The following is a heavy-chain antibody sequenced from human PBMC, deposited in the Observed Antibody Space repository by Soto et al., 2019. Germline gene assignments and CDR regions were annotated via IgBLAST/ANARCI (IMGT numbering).Heavy chain of an antibody. J-gene: IGHJ5*02. CDR1: GGSFSGYY. V-gene: IGHV4-34*01. CDR3: ARGLNGSGYYYGWFDP. CDR2: INHSGST. D-gene: IGHD3-22*01. Sequence: QVQLQQWGAGLLKPSETLSLTCAVYGGSFSGYYWSWNRQPPGKGLEWIGEINHSGSTNYNPSLKSRVTISVDTSKNQFSLKLSSVTAADTAVYYCARGLNGSGYYYGWFDPWGQGTLVTVSS.